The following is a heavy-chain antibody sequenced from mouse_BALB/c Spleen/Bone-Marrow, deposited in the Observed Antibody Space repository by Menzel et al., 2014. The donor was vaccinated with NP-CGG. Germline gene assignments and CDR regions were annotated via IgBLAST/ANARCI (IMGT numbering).Heavy chain of an antibody. V-gene: IGHV1S81*02. CDR3: ARGFDY. Sequence: VQLQQSGAELVKPGASVKLSCKASGYTFTNYWMHWVKQRPGQGLEWIGEINPSNGRTNYNEKFKSKATLTVDKSSSTAYMQLSSLTSEDSAVYYCARGFDYWGQGITLTVSS. CDR1: GYTFTNYW. CDR2: INPSNGRT. J-gene: IGHJ2*01.